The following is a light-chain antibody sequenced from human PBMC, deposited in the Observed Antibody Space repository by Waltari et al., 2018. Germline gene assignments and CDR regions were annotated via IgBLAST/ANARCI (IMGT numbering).Light chain of an antibody. J-gene: IGKJ4*01. CDR2: WAS. Sequence: DIVMTQSPLSLPVSLGQRATINCKSSQSFLYINDNKNYFAWYQQTPGQPPKVLISWASTRESGVPDRFSGSGSGSDFTLTISSLQAEDVAVYYCQQYYASLLTFGGGTKVEIK. V-gene: IGKV4-1*01. CDR1: QSFLYINDNKNY. CDR3: QQYYASLLT.